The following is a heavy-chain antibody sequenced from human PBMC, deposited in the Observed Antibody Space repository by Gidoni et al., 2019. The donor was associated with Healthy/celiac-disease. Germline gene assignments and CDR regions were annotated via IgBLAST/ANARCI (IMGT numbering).Heavy chain of an antibody. Sequence: EVQLLESGGGLVQPGGSLSLSCAASGFTFSSYAMSWVRQAPGKGLEWVSAISGSGGSTYYADSVKGRFTISRDNSKNTLYLQMNSLRAEDTAVYYCAKSSGQIYYDSSGGAFDIWGQGTMVTVSS. CDR1: GFTFSSYA. V-gene: IGHV3-23*01. J-gene: IGHJ3*02. CDR2: ISGSGGST. D-gene: IGHD3-22*01. CDR3: AKSSGQIYYDSSGGAFDI.